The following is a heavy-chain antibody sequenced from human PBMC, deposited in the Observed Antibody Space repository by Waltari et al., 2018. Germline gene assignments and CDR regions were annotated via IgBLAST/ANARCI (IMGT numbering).Heavy chain of an antibody. Sequence: QVQLVQSGGGEVPPGRSLRLSCVDSGLTFGGHAMHWVRQAPGKGREWVAVISHDGSNKYYAEFVKGRFTISRDNSRNTLYVEMDSLRDEDTAVYYCAREGGRSLQGGWFDHWGQGTLVTVSS. CDR3: AREGGRSLQGGWFDH. D-gene: IGHD3-16*01. CDR2: ISHDGSNK. CDR1: GLTFGGHA. J-gene: IGHJ5*02. V-gene: IGHV3-30*14.